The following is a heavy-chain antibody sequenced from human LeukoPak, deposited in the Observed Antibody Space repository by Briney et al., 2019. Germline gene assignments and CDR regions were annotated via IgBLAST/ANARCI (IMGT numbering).Heavy chain of an antibody. V-gene: IGHV3-23*01. J-gene: IGHJ3*02. Sequence: GGSLRLSCAAPGFTFDNYAINWVRQAPGKGLEWVSAITGSGGSTYYADSVKGRFTISRDNSKSTLYLQMNSLRAEDTAIYYCAKGRKDGYNSGPRGDIWGQGTMVTVSS. CDR1: GFTFDNYA. CDR2: ITGSGGST. D-gene: IGHD5-24*01. CDR3: AKGRKDGYNSGPRGDI.